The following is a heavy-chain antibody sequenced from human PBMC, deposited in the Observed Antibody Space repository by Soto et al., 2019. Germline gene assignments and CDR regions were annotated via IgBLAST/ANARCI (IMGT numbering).Heavy chain of an antibody. J-gene: IGHJ5*02. V-gene: IGHV4-34*01. Sequence: PSETLTLTCAVSGGSFGGYYWSWIRQPPGKGLEWIGEINHSGSTNYNPSLKSRVTISVDTSKNQFALKLSSVTAADTSVYYCARGSPDNWFDPWGQGTLVTVSS. CDR1: GGSFGGYY. CDR3: ARGSPDNWFDP. CDR2: INHSGST.